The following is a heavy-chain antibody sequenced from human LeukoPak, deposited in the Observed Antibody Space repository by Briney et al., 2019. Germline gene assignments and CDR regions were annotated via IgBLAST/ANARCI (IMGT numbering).Heavy chain of an antibody. Sequence: ASVEVSCKASGYTFTGYYIHWVRQAPGQGLEWMGWINPNRGGTNYAQKFQSGVTMTRDTSITTAYMELSRLRSDDTAMYYCARAEILYTAGGMDVWGQGTTVTVSS. D-gene: IGHD2-8*01. CDR3: ARAEILYTAGGMDV. V-gene: IGHV1-2*02. CDR1: GYTFTGYY. CDR2: INPNRGGT. J-gene: IGHJ6*02.